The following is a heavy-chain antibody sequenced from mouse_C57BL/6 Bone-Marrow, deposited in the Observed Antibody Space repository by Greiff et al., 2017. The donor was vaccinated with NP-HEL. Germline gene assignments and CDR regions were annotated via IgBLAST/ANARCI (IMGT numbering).Heavy chain of an antibody. D-gene: IGHD1-1*01. Sequence: EVQLQQPGPELVKPGASVKISCKASGYTFTDYYMNWVKQSHGQSLEWIGDINPNNGGTSYNQKFKGKATLTVDKSSSTAYMELRSLTSEDSAVYSCARDYYGSSWYFDYWGQGTTLTVSS. CDR2: INPNNGGT. CDR3: ARDYYGSSWYFDY. CDR1: GYTFTDYY. V-gene: IGHV1-26*01. J-gene: IGHJ2*01.